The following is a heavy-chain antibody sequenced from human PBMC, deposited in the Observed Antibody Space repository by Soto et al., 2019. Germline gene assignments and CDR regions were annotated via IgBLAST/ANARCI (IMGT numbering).Heavy chain of an antibody. J-gene: IGHJ4*01. Sequence: GGSVRLSCTAAGFRFGGSAMRWVGKARRGVLEWVGRIKSKVNGGTTDFAAPVKGRFAISRDDSRNIVYLQMNSLRIEDSAVYYCTPDSYSTMIVVLFDYWGHGTPVTVSS. CDR1: GFRFGGSA. D-gene: IGHD3-22*01. CDR2: IKSKVNGGTT. V-gene: IGHV3-15*01. CDR3: TPDSYSTMIVVLFDY.